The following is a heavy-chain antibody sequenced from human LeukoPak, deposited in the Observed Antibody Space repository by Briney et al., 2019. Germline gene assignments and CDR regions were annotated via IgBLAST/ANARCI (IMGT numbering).Heavy chain of an antibody. CDR1: GGSISSSSYY. V-gene: IGHV4-39*01. CDR3: ARHVRGPLWFGELLVQPHFDY. Sequence: SETLSLTCTVSGGSISSSSYYWGWIRQPPGKGLEWIGSIYYSGSTYYNPSLKSRVTISVDTSMNQFSLKLSSVTAADTAVYYCARHVRGPLWFGELLVQPHFDYWGQGTLVTVSS. CDR2: IYYSGST. J-gene: IGHJ4*02. D-gene: IGHD3-10*01.